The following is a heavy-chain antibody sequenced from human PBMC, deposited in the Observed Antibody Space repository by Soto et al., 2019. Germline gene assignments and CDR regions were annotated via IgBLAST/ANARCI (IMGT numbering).Heavy chain of an antibody. CDR1: GSSISTYF. J-gene: IGHJ5*02. CDR2: VHTSART. V-gene: IGHV4-4*07. CDR3: AREKAVASTGWLVP. D-gene: IGHD6-19*01. Sequence: PSVTLCLTCFVCGSSISTYFWRWNQHPARKALEWIGRVHTSARTTYTRSLKSRVTMSVDTSKSQCSLKLTSVTAADTAVYYCAREKAVASTGWLVPWDQVPLHTVSS.